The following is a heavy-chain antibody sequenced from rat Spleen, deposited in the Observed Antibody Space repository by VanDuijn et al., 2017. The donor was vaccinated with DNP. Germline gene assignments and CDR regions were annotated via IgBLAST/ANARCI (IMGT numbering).Heavy chain of an antibody. D-gene: IGHD1-11*01. Sequence: EVQLVESGGGLIQPGRSLKLSCTASGFTFRNYDMAWVRQAPTKGLEWVASISNTGDNTYYSDSVKGRFSLSRDNAKSTLYLQVNSLRSEDTATYYCARGPNYGGYVDYFDYWGQGVMVTVS. CDR2: ISNTGDNT. J-gene: IGHJ2*01. V-gene: IGHV5S23*01. CDR3: ARGPNYGGYVDYFDY. CDR1: GFTFRNYD.